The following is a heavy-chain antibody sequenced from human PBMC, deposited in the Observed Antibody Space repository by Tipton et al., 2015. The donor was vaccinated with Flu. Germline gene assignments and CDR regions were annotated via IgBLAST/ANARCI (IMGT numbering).Heavy chain of an antibody. CDR3: ARAPYSDYDTSGSSFDY. J-gene: IGHJ4*02. CDR1: GGSISSSSYY. V-gene: IGHV4-39*07. Sequence: TLSLTCTVSGGSISSSSYYWGWIRQPPGKGLEWIGSIYYSGTTYYNPSLKSRVTMSIDTSKNQFSLRLSSVTAADTAVYYCARAPYSDYDTSGSSFDYWGQGALVTVSS. D-gene: IGHD3-22*01. CDR2: IYYSGTT.